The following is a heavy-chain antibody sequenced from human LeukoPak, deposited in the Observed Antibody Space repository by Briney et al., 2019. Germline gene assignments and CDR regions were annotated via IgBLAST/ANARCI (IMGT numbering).Heavy chain of an antibody. J-gene: IGHJ5*02. CDR2: IGSTGAYI. D-gene: IGHD3-22*01. CDR3: ARDLYDSSGYFYGAS. V-gene: IGHV3-21*01. CDR1: GFTFSSYS. Sequence: AGGSLRLSCAASGFTFSSYSMNWVRQAPGKGLEWLSSIGSTGAYIFYADSVKGRFTISRDNAKNSLYLQMNSLRAEDTALYYCARDLYDSSGYFYGASWGRGTLVTVSS.